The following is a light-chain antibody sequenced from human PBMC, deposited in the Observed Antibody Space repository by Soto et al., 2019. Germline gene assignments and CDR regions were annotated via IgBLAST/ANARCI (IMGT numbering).Light chain of an antibody. J-gene: IGKJ1*01. CDR2: KAS. Sequence: DIPMTQSPSTLSASVGDRVTITCRASQSISSWLAWYQQKPGKAPKILIYKASSLESGVPSRFSGSGSGTEFTLTISSLQPDDFATYYCQQYHTWWTFGQGTKVEI. CDR3: QQYHTWWT. V-gene: IGKV1-5*03. CDR1: QSISSW.